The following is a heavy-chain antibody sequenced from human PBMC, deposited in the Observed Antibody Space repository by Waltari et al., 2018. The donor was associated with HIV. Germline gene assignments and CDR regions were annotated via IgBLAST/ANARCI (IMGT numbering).Heavy chain of an antibody. CDR2: INPNTGGT. CDR3: ARPVAATFYFDY. D-gene: IGHD6-19*01. Sequence: QVQLVQSGAEVKKPGASVKVSCKPSGYSFTAYYMHWVRQAPGQGLEWMGWINPNTGGTNYAQKFQGRVTMTWDTSISTIYMDLNRLTSDDTAIYYCARPVAATFYFDYWGQGTLVTVSS. J-gene: IGHJ4*02. CDR1: GYSFTAYY. V-gene: IGHV1-2*02.